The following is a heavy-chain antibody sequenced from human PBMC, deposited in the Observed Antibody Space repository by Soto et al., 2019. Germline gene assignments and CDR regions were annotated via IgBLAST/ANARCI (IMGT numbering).Heavy chain of an antibody. V-gene: IGHV4-39*01. CDR2: IYYSGST. D-gene: IGHD6-13*01. CDR3: ARHRSTLQQLNNWFDP. CDR1: GGSISSSSYY. J-gene: IGHJ5*02. Sequence: SETLSLTCTVSGGSISSSSYYWGWIRQPPGKGLEWIGSIYYSGSTYYNPSLKSRVTISVDTSKNQFSLKLSSVTAADTAVYYCARHRSTLQQLNNWFDPWGQGTLVTVSS.